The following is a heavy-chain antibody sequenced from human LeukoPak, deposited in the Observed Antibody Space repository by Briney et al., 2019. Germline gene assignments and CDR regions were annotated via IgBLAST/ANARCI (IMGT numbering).Heavy chain of an antibody. V-gene: IGHV4-59*01. CDR2: IYYSGST. Sequence: SETLSLTCTVSGGSISSYYWSWIRQPPGKGLEWIGYIYYSGSTNYNPSLKSRVTISVGTSKNQFSLKLSSVTAADTAVYYCARGWAPYYYYGMDVWGQGTTVTVSS. CDR1: GGSISSYY. CDR3: ARGWAPYYYYGMDV. J-gene: IGHJ6*02. D-gene: IGHD1-26*01.